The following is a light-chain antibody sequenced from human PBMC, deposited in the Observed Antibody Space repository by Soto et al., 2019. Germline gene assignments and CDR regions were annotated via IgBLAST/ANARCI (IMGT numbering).Light chain of an antibody. CDR2: GAS. CDR3: QQYGSSPALT. Sequence: EIVLPQSPGTLSLSPGERATLSCRASQSVSSSYLAWYQQKPGQAPRLLIYGASSRATSIPDRFSGSGSGTDFTLTISRLEPEDFAVYYCQQYGSSPALTFGGGTKVEIK. V-gene: IGKV3-20*01. J-gene: IGKJ4*01. CDR1: QSVSSSY.